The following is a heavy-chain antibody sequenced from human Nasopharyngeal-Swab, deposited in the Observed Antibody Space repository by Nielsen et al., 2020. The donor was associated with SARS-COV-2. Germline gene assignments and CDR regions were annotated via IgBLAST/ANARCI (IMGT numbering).Heavy chain of an antibody. CDR2: VHWDDEK. V-gene: IGHV2-5*02. J-gene: IGHJ4*02. CDR3: ARGYQLIRGFDY. Sequence: WIRQPPGKALEWLALVHWDDEKRYSPSLKSRLTITKDTSKNQVVLTMTNVDPVDTATYYCARGYQLIRGFDYWGQGTLVTVSP. D-gene: IGHD2-2*01.